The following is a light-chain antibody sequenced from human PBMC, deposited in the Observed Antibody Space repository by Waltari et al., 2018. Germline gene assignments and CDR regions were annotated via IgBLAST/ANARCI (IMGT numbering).Light chain of an antibody. J-gene: IGKJ4*01. CDR1: QDISSY. CDR2: YAN. V-gene: IGKV1-13*02. CDR3: QQYYSLPPT. Sequence: IQMTQSPSSLSASVGDRVNISCRASQDISSYLNWYQQKTGKAPKLLIYYANHLESGVPSMFSGSGSGTEFTLISSSLQPEDFATYYCQQYYSLPPTFGGGTKVEIK.